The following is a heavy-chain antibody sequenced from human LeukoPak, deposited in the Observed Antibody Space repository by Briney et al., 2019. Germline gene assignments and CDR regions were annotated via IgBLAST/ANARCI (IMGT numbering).Heavy chain of an antibody. J-gene: IGHJ4*02. CDR1: GYTFTSYD. Sequence: ASVKVSCKASGYTFTSYDFNWVRQATGQGLEWMGWMNPNSGNTGYAQKFQGRVTMTRNTSISTAYMELSSLRSEDTAVYYCARDYYGSGGARGYWGQGTLVTVSS. D-gene: IGHD3-10*01. CDR2: MNPNSGNT. CDR3: ARDYYGSGGARGY. V-gene: IGHV1-8*01.